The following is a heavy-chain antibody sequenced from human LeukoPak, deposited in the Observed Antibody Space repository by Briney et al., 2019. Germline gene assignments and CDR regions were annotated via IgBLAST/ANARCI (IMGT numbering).Heavy chain of an antibody. V-gene: IGHV4-34*01. CDR1: GGSFSGYY. Sequence: SETLSLTCAVCGGSFSGYYWSWIRQPPGKGLEWIGEINHSGSTNYNPSLKSRVTISVDTSKNQFSLKLSSVTAADTAVYYCASETTYGSGGPYYFDYWGQGTLVTVSS. CDR2: INHSGST. CDR3: ASETTYGSGGPYYFDY. D-gene: IGHD3-10*01. J-gene: IGHJ4*02.